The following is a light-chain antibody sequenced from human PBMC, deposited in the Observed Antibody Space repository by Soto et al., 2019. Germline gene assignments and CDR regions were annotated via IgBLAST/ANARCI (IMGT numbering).Light chain of an antibody. CDR1: SSNIGSNY. CDR3: AACDDSLSVRYV. J-gene: IGLJ1*01. V-gene: IGLV1-47*01. Sequence: QSVLTQPPSASGTPGQRVTISCSGSSSNIGSNYVYWYQQLPGTAPKLLIYRNNQRPSGVPDRFSGSKSGTSASLAISGLRSEDEADYYCAACDDSLSVRYVFGTGTKVTVL. CDR2: RNN.